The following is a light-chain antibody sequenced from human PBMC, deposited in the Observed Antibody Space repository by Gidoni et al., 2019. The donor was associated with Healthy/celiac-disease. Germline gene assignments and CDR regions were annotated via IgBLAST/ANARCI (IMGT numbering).Light chain of an antibody. CDR3: QQYNNWPPL. CDR2: GAS. J-gene: IGKJ3*01. V-gene: IGKV3-15*01. Sequence: EIVMTLSPATLSVSPGERATLSCRASQSVSSNLAWYQQKPGQAPRLLIYGASTRATGIPARFSGSGSGTEFTLTISSLQSEDFAVYYCQQYNNWPPLFGPGTKVDIK. CDR1: QSVSSN.